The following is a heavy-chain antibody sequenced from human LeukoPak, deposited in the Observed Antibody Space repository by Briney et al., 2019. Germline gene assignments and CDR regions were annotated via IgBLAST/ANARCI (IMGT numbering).Heavy chain of an antibody. V-gene: IGHV4-59*01. CDR3: AREGRTTVYGMDV. D-gene: IGHD4-17*01. CDR1: GGSISSYY. Sequence: SETLSLTCTVSGGSISSYYWSWIRQPPGKGLEWIGYIYYSGSTNYNPSLKSRVTISVDTSKNQFSLKLSSVTAADTAVYYCAREGRTTVYGMDVWGQGTTVTVSS. CDR2: IYYSGST. J-gene: IGHJ6*02.